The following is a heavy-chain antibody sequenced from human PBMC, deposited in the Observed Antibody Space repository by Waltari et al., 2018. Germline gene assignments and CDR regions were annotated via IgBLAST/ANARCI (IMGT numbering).Heavy chain of an antibody. CDR2: IYYSGST. CDR3: ARDYGDYLGWFDP. J-gene: IGHJ5*02. Sequence: QVQLQESGPGLVKPSETLSLTCTVSGGSISSHYWSWTRQPPGKGLEWIGYIYYSGSTNYNPSLKSRVTISVDTSKNQFSLKLSSVTAADTAVYYCARDYGDYLGWFDPWGQGTLVIVSS. CDR1: GGSISSHY. D-gene: IGHD4-17*01. V-gene: IGHV4-59*11.